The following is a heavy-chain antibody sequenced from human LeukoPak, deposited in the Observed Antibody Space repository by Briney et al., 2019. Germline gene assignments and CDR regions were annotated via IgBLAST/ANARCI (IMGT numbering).Heavy chain of an antibody. CDR3: ARCGRNTIFGVYNWFDP. V-gene: IGHV4-34*01. CDR1: GGSFSGYY. CDR2: INHSGST. D-gene: IGHD3-3*01. J-gene: IGHJ5*02. Sequence: SETLSLTCAVYGGSFSGYYWSWVRQPPGKGLEWIGEINHSGSTNYNPSLKSRVTISVDTSKNQFSLKLSSVTAADTAVYYCARCGRNTIFGVYNWFDPWGQGTLVTVSS.